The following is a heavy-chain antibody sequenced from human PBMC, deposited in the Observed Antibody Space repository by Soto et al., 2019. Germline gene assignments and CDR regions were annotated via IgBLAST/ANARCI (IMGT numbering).Heavy chain of an antibody. J-gene: IGHJ6*02. V-gene: IGHV1-18*01. Sequence: QVQLVQSGDEVKKPGASVKVSCKASGYIFVNYGIAWVRQAPGQGLEWMGWISPYTGNTHSATQVQGRLTMTTDTSTSTAYMDLGSLTSDDTAVYYCGMVDNYVTPTPQDVWGQGTTVTVSS. CDR3: GMVDNYVTPTPQDV. CDR1: GYIFVNYG. CDR2: ISPYTGNT. D-gene: IGHD3-16*01.